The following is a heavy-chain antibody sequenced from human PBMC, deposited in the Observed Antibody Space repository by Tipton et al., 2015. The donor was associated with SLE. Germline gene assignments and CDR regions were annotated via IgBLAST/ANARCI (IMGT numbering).Heavy chain of an antibody. CDR2: MFYSGST. V-gene: IGHV4-39*01. Sequence: GLVKPSQTLSLTCTVSGGSISTTSYYWGWIRQPPGKGLEWIATMFYSGSTYYNPSLKSRVTTSVDTSKNQFSLQLNSVTAADTAVYYCARRITYGIPYDHWGQGMLVTVSS. D-gene: IGHD1-14*01. J-gene: IGHJ4*02. CDR3: ARRITYGIPYDH. CDR1: GGSISTTSYY.